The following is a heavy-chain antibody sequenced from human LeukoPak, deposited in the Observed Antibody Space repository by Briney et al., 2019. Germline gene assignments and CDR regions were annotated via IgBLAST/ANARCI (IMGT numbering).Heavy chain of an antibody. CDR3: ARDPSGSLSPGAFDI. CDR2: INPNSGGT. V-gene: IGHV1-2*02. Sequence: APVKVSCKASGYTFTGYYMHWVRQAPGQGLEWMGWINPNSGGTNYAQKFQGRVTMTRDTSISTAYMELSRLRSDDTAVYYCARDPSGSLSPGAFDIWGQGTMVTVSS. CDR1: GYTFTGYY. D-gene: IGHD1-26*01. J-gene: IGHJ3*02.